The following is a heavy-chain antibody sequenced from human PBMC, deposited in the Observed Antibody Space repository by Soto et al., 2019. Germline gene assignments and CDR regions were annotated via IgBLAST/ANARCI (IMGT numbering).Heavy chain of an antibody. V-gene: IGHV1-46*03. CDR3: ARNLYDILTGYYPTFDY. CDR1: GYTFTSYG. D-gene: IGHD3-9*01. CDR2: INPSGGST. Sequence: ASVKVSCKASGYTFTSYGISWVRQAPGQGLEWMGIINPSGGSTSYAQKFQGRVTMTRDTSTSTVYMELSSLRSEDTAVYYCARNLYDILTGYYPTFDYWGQGTLVTVSS. J-gene: IGHJ4*02.